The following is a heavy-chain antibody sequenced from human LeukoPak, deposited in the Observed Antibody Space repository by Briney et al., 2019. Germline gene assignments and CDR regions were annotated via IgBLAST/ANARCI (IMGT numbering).Heavy chain of an antibody. Sequence: PGGSLRLSCEASGFTFSNYGMSWVRQAPGKGLEWVSAITASSSSTHDADSVQGRFTISRDNFKNTLYLQMNSLRPEDTAIYYCAKVGPENSYFDYWGQGTLVTVSS. D-gene: IGHD2/OR15-2a*01. CDR1: GFTFSNYG. V-gene: IGHV3-23*01. CDR2: ITASSSST. CDR3: AKVGPENSYFDY. J-gene: IGHJ4*02.